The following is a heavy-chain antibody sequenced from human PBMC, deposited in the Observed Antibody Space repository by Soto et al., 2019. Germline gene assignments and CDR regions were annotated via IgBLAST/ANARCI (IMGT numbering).Heavy chain of an antibody. D-gene: IGHD3-10*01. CDR2: IRSKFNSYAA. Sequence: AGGSLRLSCAASGFSFSDSAMHWVRQASGKGLEWVGRIRSKFNSYAAEYAESMRGRITISRDDSKNTAYLQMNSLKTEDTAVYYCVKDQTSGSYYGFFDAWGQGILVTVSS. CDR3: VKDQTSGSYYGFFDA. CDR1: GFSFSDSA. J-gene: IGHJ5*01. V-gene: IGHV3-73*01.